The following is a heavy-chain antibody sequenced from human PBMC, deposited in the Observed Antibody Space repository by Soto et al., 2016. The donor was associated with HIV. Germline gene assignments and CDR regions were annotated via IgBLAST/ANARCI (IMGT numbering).Heavy chain of an antibody. CDR3: TTGTDRGLTYYYYYGMDV. CDR1: GFTFSNAW. Sequence: EVQLVESGGGLVKPGGSLRLSCAASGFTFSNAWMTWVRQAPGKGLEWVGRIKTKTDDGTTDYAAPVKGRFTISRDDSKNTLYLQNEQPRKTEDTAVYYXTTGTDRGLTYYYYYGMDVVGPKGTSVTVSS. D-gene: IGHD2-21*02. V-gene: IGHV3-15*01. CDR2: IKTKTDDGTT. J-gene: IGHJ6*04.